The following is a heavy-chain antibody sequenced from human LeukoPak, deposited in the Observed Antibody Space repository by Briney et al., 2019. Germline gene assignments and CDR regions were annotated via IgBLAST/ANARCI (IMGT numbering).Heavy chain of an antibody. V-gene: IGHV3-23*01. CDR3: ELYCGGDCYSFSGDY. CDR2: ISSSGDTT. D-gene: IGHD2-21*02. J-gene: IGHJ4*02. CDR1: EFTFSTYA. Sequence: PGGSLRLSCEASEFTFSTYAMSWVRQAPGKGLEWVSTISSSGDTTYHADSVKGRFTISRDNSKNTLYLQMNSLRAEDTAVYYCELYCGGDCYSFSGDYWGQGTLVTVSS.